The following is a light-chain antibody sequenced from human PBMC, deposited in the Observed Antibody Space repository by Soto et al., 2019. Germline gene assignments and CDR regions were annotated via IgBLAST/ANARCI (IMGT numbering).Light chain of an antibody. CDR3: QQYNTWSSIT. CDR2: GTS. Sequence: EIVMTQSPATLSVSPGERVTLSCRASQSISSNLAWYQQKPGQAPSLLMYGTSTRATGIPARFSGSGSGTEFTLTISSLQSEDFAVYYCQQYNTWSSITFGQGHDWKLN. CDR1: QSISSN. V-gene: IGKV3-15*01. J-gene: IGKJ5*01.